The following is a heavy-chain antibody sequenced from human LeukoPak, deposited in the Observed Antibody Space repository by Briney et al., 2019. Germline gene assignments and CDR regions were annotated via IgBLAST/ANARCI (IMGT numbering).Heavy chain of an antibody. J-gene: IGHJ4*02. D-gene: IGHD6-19*01. V-gene: IGHV3-7*01. CDR3: ARDSSGWYFDY. Sequence: PGGSLRLSCAASGFIFSNYWMTWVRQAPGKGLEWVANIKQDGSEKNYVDSVKGRFTISRDNAENSLYLQMNSLRAEDTAVYYCARDSSGWYFDYWGQGTLVTVSS. CDR1: GFIFSNYW. CDR2: IKQDGSEK.